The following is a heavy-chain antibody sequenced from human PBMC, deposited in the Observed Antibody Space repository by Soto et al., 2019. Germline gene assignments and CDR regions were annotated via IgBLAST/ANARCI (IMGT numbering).Heavy chain of an antibody. Sequence: GGSLRISCVASGFTFGNFAMHWVRQAPGKGLGWVAVISSDGSEKYYLDSGRDRFTISRDNYKNTLYLQMNNLRPEDMAMYYCANSWTTLTTGFDFWGQGALVTVSS. CDR1: GFTFGNFA. V-gene: IGHV3-30*18. CDR2: ISSDGSEK. J-gene: IGHJ4*02. D-gene: IGHD4-17*01. CDR3: ANSWTTLTTGFDF.